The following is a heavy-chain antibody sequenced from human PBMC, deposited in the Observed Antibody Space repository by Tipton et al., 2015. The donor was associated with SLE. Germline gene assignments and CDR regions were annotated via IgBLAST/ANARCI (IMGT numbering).Heavy chain of an antibody. J-gene: IGHJ6*03. CDR2: IILTLGVA. V-gene: IGHV1-69*09. D-gene: IGHD3-22*01. Sequence: QLVQSGAEVKKPGSSVKVSCKTSGGTFSSYTINWVRQAPGQGLEWMGRIILTLGVANYAQKFQGRVTITADTSTSTAYMELSSLRSEDTAVYYCARGGLRGCDSSGYFSCYMDVWGKGTSVAVSS. CDR1: GGTFSSYT. CDR3: ARGGLRGCDSSGYFSCYMDV.